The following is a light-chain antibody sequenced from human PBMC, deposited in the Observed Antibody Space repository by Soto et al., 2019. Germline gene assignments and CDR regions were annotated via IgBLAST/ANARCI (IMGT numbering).Light chain of an antibody. V-gene: IGKV1-5*03. CDR2: KAS. CDR3: QQYNSYQWT. J-gene: IGKJ1*01. CDR1: QSISSW. Sequence: DIQMTQSPSTLSASVGDRVTITCRASQSISSWLAWYQQKPGKAPKLLIYKASSLESGVPSRLRGSGSGTEFTLTISSLQPDDFATYYCQQYNSYQWTFGQGTKVDIK.